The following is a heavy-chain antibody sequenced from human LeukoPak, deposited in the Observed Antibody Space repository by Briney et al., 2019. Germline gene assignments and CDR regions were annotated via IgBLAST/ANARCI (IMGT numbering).Heavy chain of an antibody. CDR3: ARGKSPPWLVLDY. V-gene: IGHV1-18*01. CDR1: VYTFTNYG. CDR2: ISAYNGNT. D-gene: IGHD6-19*01. J-gene: IGHJ4*02. Sequence: ASVTVSCEPSVYTFTNYGISWVGQAPGQGLEGMGWISAYNGNTNYAQKLQGRVTMTTDTSTSTAYMELRSLRSDDTAVYYCARGKSPPWLVLDYWGQGTLVTVSS.